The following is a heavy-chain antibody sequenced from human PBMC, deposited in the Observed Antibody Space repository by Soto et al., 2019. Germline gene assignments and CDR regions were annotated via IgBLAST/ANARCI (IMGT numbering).Heavy chain of an antibody. V-gene: IGHV3-21*01. CDR2: ISSSSNYI. Sequence: EVQLVESGGGLVKPGGSLRLSCAASGFTFSSYSMNWVRQAPGKGLEWVSSISSSSNYIYYADSVKDRFTISRDNAKNSRYLQMNSLRAEDTAVYYCARDEIAVAGTDYWGQGTLVTVSS. J-gene: IGHJ4*02. CDR1: GFTFSSYS. D-gene: IGHD6-19*01. CDR3: ARDEIAVAGTDY.